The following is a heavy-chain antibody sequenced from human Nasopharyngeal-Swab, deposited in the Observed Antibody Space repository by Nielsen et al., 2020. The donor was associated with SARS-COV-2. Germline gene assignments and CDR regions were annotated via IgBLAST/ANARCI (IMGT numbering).Heavy chain of an antibody. CDR2: IIPIFGTA. CDR1: GGTFSSYA. J-gene: IGHJ4*02. CDR3: VYGSGSYYNLYY. Sequence: SVKVSCKASGGTFSSYAISWVRQSPGQGLEWMGGIIPIFGTANYAQKFQGRVPITADESTSTAYMELSSLRSEDTAVYYCVYGSGSYYNLYYWGQGTLVTVSS. D-gene: IGHD3-10*01. V-gene: IGHV1-69*01.